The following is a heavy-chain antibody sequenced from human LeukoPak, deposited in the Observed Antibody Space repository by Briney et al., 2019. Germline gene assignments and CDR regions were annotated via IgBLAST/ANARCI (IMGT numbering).Heavy chain of an antibody. CDR1: GFISSSSG. D-gene: IGHD2-8*01. J-gene: IGHJ4*02. Sequence: GRSLTLSCAASGFISSSSGMNWVRQAPGRGLEWLSSISSDGRDISHAASGEGRLTPSRVTAKKSLYMQLNCLRTADTAVYYCARDLLGPYCRDGVCKGLGSVGYWGQGTLVTVSS. V-gene: IGHV3-21*03. CDR3: ARDLLGPYCRDGVCKGLGSVGY. CDR2: ISSDGRDI.